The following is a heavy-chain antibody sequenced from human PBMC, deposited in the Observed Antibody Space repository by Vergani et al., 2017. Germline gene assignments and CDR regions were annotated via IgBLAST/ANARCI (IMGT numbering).Heavy chain of an antibody. CDR3: ARGMITFGGAYYFDY. V-gene: IGHV1-2*02. D-gene: IGHD3-16*01. Sequence: QVQLVQSGAEVKKPGASVKVSCKASGYTFTGYYMHWVRQAPGQGLEWMGWINPNSGGTNYAQKFQGRVTMTRDTSISTAYMELSRLRSDDTAVYYCARGMITFGGAYYFDYWGQGTLVTVSS. J-gene: IGHJ4*02. CDR2: INPNSGGT. CDR1: GYTFTGYY.